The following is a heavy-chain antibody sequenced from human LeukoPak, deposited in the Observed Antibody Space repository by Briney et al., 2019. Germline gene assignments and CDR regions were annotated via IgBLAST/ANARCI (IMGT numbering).Heavy chain of an antibody. V-gene: IGHV1-18*01. CDR2: IKGYNDKT. CDR3: ARDRGKWFGDFFDF. D-gene: IGHD3-10*01. CDR1: GYTFTTYG. J-gene: IGHJ4*02. Sequence: ASVKVSCKASGYTFTTYGITWVRQAPGQGLEWMGRIKGYNDKTKYEQKVQGRVTMTIDTSTSTAYMELRSLRSDDTAVYYCARDRGKWFGDFFDFWGQGTLVTVSS.